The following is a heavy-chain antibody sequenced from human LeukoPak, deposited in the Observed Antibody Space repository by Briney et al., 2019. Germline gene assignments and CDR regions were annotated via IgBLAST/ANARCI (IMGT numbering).Heavy chain of an antibody. CDR1: GFTFSGYW. CDR3: ARGGVAVPSDYFFDH. CDR2: IKSDGSRT. D-gene: IGHD6-19*01. V-gene: IGHV3-74*01. Sequence: GGSLTLSCAASGFTFSGYWMHWVRQAPGKGLVWVSRIKSDGSRTTYADSVKGRFTISRDNAKNTLYLQMNSLRAEDTAVYYFARGGVAVPSDYFFDHWGKGSLVTSSS. J-gene: IGHJ4*02.